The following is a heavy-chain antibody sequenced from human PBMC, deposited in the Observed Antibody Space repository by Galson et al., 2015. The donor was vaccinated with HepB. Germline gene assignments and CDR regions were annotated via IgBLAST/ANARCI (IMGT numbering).Heavy chain of an antibody. CDR2: IRSKASDYAT. CDR1: GFTFSGSA. V-gene: IGHV3-73*01. D-gene: IGHD6-13*01. CDR3: LRLGDLSGYSSS. Sequence: SLRLSCAASGFTFSGSAIHWVRQASGKGPEWVGRIRSKASDYATASAASLKGRFTISRDDSKNTVYLHMNSLKAEDTAVYYCLRLGDLSGYSSSWGQGTLVTVSA. J-gene: IGHJ4*02.